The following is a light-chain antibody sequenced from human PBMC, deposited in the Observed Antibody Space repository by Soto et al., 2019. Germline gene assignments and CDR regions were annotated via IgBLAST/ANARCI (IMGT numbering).Light chain of an antibody. Sequence: EIVLTQSPGTVSLSPGERATLSCRASQTVRSSYLAWYQQKPGQAPRLLIYGASNRAIGIPDRFSGSGSGTDFTLTISRLEPEDFAVYYCQQYGSSAWTFGQGTKVEI. J-gene: IGKJ1*01. CDR2: GAS. CDR1: QTVRSSY. CDR3: QQYGSSAWT. V-gene: IGKV3-20*01.